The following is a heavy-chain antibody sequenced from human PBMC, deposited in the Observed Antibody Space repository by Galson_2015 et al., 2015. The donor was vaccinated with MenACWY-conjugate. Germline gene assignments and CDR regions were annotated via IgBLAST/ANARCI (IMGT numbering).Heavy chain of an antibody. J-gene: IGHJ5*02. CDR2: INRDGTST. CDR1: GFTFSNYW. V-gene: IGHV3-74*01. CDR3: TRDRKGLIASVPSNWFDP. Sequence: SLRLSCAASGFTFSNYWMHWVRQTPGKGLVWVSRINRDGTSTTYADSVKSRFTISRDNAKNTLILQMNSLRVEDTAVYYCTRDRKGLIASVPSNWFDPWGQGTLVTVSS. D-gene: IGHD2/OR15-2a*01.